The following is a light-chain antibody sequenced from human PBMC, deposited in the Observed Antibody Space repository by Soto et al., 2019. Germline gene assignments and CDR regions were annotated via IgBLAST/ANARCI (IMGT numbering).Light chain of an antibody. Sequence: EIVMTQSPATLSVSPGERATLSCRASQSVSSNLAWYQQKPGQAPRLLIYGASIRATGIPARFSGSGSGTEFPLPISSPQSEDFAVYYCQQYNNWPPWTFGQGTKVEIK. CDR1: QSVSSN. CDR2: GAS. V-gene: IGKV3-15*01. CDR3: QQYNNWPPWT. J-gene: IGKJ1*01.